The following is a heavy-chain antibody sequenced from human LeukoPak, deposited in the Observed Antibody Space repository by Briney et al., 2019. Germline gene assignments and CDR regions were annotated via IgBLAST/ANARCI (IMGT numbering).Heavy chain of an antibody. J-gene: IGHJ4*02. V-gene: IGHV4-39*01. CDR1: GGSISSSSYY. D-gene: IGHD5-24*01. Sequence: SETLSLTCTVSGGSISSSSYYWGWIRQPPGKGLEWIGSIYYSGSTYYNPSLKSRVTISVDTSKNQFSLKLCSVTAADTAVYYCARHDGYNLSPLDYWGQGTLVTVSS. CDR2: IYYSGST. CDR3: ARHDGYNLSPLDY.